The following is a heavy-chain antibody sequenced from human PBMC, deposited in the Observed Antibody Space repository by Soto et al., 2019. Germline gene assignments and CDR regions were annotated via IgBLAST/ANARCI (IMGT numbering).Heavy chain of an antibody. CDR1: VFTFSNAW. CDR2: IKSKTDGGTT. CDR3: TTDSWATFDY. Sequence: GWSLRLSCASSVFTFSNAWMSWVRQAPGKGLEWVGRIKSKTDGGTTDYAAPVKGRFTISRDDSKNTLYLQMNSLKTEDTAVYYCTTDSWATFDYWGQGTLVTVSS. V-gene: IGHV3-15*01. D-gene: IGHD7-27*01. J-gene: IGHJ4*02.